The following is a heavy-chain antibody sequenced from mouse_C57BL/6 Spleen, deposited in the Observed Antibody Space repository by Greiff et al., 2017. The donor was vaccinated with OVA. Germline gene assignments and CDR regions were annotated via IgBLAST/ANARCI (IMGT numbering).Heavy chain of an antibody. V-gene: IGHV5-17*01. CDR3: ARRPITTMAMDY. D-gene: IGHD1-2*01. Sequence: DVMLVESGGGLVKPGGSLKLSCAASGFTFSDYGMHWVRQAPEKGLEWVAYISSGSSTIYYADTVKGRFTISRDNAKNTLFLQMTSLRSEDTAMYYCARRPITTMAMDYWGQGTSVTVSS. J-gene: IGHJ4*01. CDR2: ISSGSSTI. CDR1: GFTFSDYG.